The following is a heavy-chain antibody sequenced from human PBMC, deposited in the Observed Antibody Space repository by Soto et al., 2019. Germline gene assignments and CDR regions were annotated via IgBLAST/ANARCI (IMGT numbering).Heavy chain of an antibody. V-gene: IGHV5-51*01. CDR3: ARTSAAGKYYYGMDV. J-gene: IGHJ6*02. CDR1: GYSFTSYW. CDR2: IYPGDSGT. Sequence: PGQSLKISCKGSGYSFTSYWIGXVRQMHGKGLEWMGIIYPGDSGTRYSPSFQGQVTISADKSISTAYLQWSSLKASDTAMYYCARTSAAGKYYYGMDVWGQGTTVTVSS. D-gene: IGHD6-13*01.